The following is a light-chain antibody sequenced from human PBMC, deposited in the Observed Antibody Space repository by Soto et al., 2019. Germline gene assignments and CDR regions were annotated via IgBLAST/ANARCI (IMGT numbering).Light chain of an antibody. CDR2: AAS. CDR3: QQANSFPPT. Sequence: DVPMTQSPSSVSASIGDRVTITCRASQVINFWLAWYQQKPGKAPKLLIYAASSLQSGVPSRFSGSGSGTDFTLTISSLQPEDFATYYCQQANSFPPTFGQGTKVEIK. CDR1: QVINFW. J-gene: IGKJ1*01. V-gene: IGKV1-12*01.